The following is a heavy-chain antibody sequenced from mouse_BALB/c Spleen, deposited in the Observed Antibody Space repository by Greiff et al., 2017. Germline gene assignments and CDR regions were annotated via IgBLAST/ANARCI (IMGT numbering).Heavy chain of an antibody. CDR3: ARNCGNPPYAMDY. J-gene: IGHJ4*01. Sequence: VQRVESGPGLVQPSQSLSITCTVSGFSLTSYGVHWVRQSPGKGLEWLGVIWSGGSTDYNAAFISRLSISKDNSKSQVFFKMNSLQANDTAIYYCARNCGNPPYAMDYWGQGTSVTVSS. CDR2: IWSGGST. V-gene: IGHV2-2*02. D-gene: IGHD2-1*01. CDR1: GFSLTSYG.